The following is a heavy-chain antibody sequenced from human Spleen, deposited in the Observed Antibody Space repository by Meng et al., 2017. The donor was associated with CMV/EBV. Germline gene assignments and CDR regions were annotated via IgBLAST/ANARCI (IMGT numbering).Heavy chain of an antibody. CDR3: AGRWI. Sequence: GESLKISCAASGLTFRKSGMSWLRQVPGKGLEWVADISGDGREIYYVDSVKGRFTVSRDNAKNSLFLQMNSLRREDTAVYYCAGRWIWGQGTLVTVSS. V-gene: IGHV3-7*01. D-gene: IGHD1-1*01. J-gene: IGHJ4*02. CDR2: ISGDGREI. CDR1: GLTFRKSG.